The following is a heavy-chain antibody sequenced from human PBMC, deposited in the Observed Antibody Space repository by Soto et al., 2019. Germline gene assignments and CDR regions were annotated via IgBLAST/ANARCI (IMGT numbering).Heavy chain of an antibody. Sequence: QVQLVQSGAEVKKPGASVKVSCKASGYTFTGYHMHWVRQAPGQGPEWMGWINPNSGGTHYAQKXQXXXTXXRDTSISTAYMELNRLKSDDTAMYYCARDGQYGSGLGTFDMWGQGTMVTVSP. CDR1: GYTFTGYH. D-gene: IGHD3-3*01. CDR3: ARDGQYGSGLGTFDM. V-gene: IGHV1-2*04. CDR2: INPNSGGT. J-gene: IGHJ3*02.